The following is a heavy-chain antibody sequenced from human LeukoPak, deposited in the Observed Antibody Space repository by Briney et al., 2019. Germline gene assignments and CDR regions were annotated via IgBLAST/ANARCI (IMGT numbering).Heavy chain of an antibody. Sequence: SGGSLRLSCAASGFMFSSYEMYWVRQAPGKGLEWVSYISSGASTMYYADSVKGRFTISRDNAKNSLFLQMNSLTAEDTAVYYCALLAVASGFDYWGKGTLVTVSS. CDR1: GFMFSSYE. J-gene: IGHJ4*02. D-gene: IGHD6-19*01. V-gene: IGHV3-48*03. CDR2: ISSGASTM. CDR3: ALLAVASGFDY.